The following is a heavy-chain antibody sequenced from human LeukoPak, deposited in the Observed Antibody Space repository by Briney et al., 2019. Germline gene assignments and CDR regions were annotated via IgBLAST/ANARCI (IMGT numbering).Heavy chain of an antibody. CDR2: VSYDGSDK. J-gene: IGHJ6*02. Sequence: GGSLRLSCAASGFTFSAYAMHWVRQAPGKGLEWVAVVSYDGSDKYYTDSVKGRITISRDNSKSTLYLQMNSLRAEDTAVYYCARDRSVAALYYYYYYGMDVWGQGTTVTVSS. CDR3: ARDRSVAALYYYYYYGMDV. V-gene: IGHV3-30*04. D-gene: IGHD6-6*01. CDR1: GFTFSAYA.